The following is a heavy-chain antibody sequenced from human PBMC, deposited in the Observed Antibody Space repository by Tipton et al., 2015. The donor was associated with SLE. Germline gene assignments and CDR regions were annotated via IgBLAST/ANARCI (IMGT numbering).Heavy chain of an antibody. D-gene: IGHD2-2*01. CDR2: IYTSGST. CDR3: ARGGTGYCSSTSCFDY. V-gene: IGHV4-61*02. Sequence: TLSLTCTVSGGSISSGSYYWSWIRQPAGKGLEWIGRIYTSGSTNYNPSLKSRVTISVDTSKNQFSLKLSSVTAADTAVYYCARGGTGYCSSTSCFDYWGQGTLVTVSS. J-gene: IGHJ4*02. CDR1: GGSISSGSYY.